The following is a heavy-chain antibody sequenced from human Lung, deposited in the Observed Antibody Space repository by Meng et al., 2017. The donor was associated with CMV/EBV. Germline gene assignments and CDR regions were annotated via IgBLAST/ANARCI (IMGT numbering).Heavy chain of an antibody. CDR2: IKRDGSEK. CDR3: ARSSGDH. Sequence: GESLKISCVASGFTFSSYWMTWVRQAPGKGLEWVGNIKRDGSEKNYVGSVEGRFTISRDNTKNSLYLQMTGLRVEDTAVYYCARSSGDHWGQGTLVTVYS. D-gene: IGHD3-10*01. J-gene: IGHJ4*02. V-gene: IGHV3-7*01. CDR1: GFTFSSYW.